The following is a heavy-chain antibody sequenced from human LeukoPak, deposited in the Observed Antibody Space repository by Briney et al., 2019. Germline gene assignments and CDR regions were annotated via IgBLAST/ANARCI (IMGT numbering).Heavy chain of an antibody. Sequence: GGSLRLSCATSGFTFNNYNMNWVRQAPGRALEWVSSITSSGTYIFYADSVKGRFTISRDNAKNSLYLQMDSLGPEDTAVYYCAKDENWNYGLGDYWGQGTLVTVSS. V-gene: IGHV3-21*04. CDR1: GFTFNNYN. J-gene: IGHJ4*02. CDR2: ITSSGTYI. CDR3: AKDENWNYGLGDY. D-gene: IGHD1-7*01.